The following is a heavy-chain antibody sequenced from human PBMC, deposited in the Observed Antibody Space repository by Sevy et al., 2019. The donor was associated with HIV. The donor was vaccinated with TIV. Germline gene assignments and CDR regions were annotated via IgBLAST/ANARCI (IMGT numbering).Heavy chain of an antibody. CDR2: ISYDGSNK. V-gene: IGHV3-30*18. D-gene: IGHD4-17*01. CDR1: GFTFSSYG. CDR3: AKDGGDYGYDY. J-gene: IGHJ4*02. Sequence: GGSLRLSCAASGFTFSSYGMHWVRQAPGKGLEWVAVISYDGSNKYYADSVKGRFTISRDNSKNTLYLQMNGLRAEDTAVYYCAKDGGDYGYDYWGQGTLVTVSS.